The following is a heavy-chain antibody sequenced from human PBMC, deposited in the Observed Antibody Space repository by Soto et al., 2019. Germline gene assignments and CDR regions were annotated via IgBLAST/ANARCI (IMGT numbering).Heavy chain of an antibody. Sequence: WASVKVSCKXSGGTFSSYAISWVRQAPGQGLEWMGGIIPIFGTANYAQKFQGRVTITADESTSTAYMELSSLRSEDTAVYYCARVNCGGDCYPFEYYYYGMDVWGQGTTVTVSS. D-gene: IGHD2-21*02. V-gene: IGHV1-69*13. J-gene: IGHJ6*02. CDR1: GGTFSSYA. CDR2: IIPIFGTA. CDR3: ARVNCGGDCYPFEYYYYGMDV.